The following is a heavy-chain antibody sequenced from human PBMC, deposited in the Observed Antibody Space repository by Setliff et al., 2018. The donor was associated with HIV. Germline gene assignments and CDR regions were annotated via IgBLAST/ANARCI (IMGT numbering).Heavy chain of an antibody. D-gene: IGHD1-26*01. J-gene: IGHJ4*02. V-gene: IGHV4-34*01. Sequence: SETLSLTCAVYGGSFSGYYWSWIRQPPGKGLEWIGEINHSGSTNYNPSLKSRVTILVDTSKNQFSLKLSSVTAADTAVYYCATKGAEWELPDMIFDYWGQGTLVTVSS. CDR3: ATKGAEWELPDMIFDY. CDR1: GGSFSGYY. CDR2: INHSGST.